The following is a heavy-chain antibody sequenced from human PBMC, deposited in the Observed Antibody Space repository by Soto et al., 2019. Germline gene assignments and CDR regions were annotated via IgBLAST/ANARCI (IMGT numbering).Heavy chain of an antibody. Sequence: PSETLSLTCTVSGGPISSYYWSWIRQPPGKGLEWIGYIYYSGSTNYNPSLKSRVTISVDTSKNQFSLKLSSVTAADTAVYYCARGGVDTAMVTGYFDYWGQGTLVTVSS. D-gene: IGHD5-18*01. J-gene: IGHJ4*02. V-gene: IGHV4-59*01. CDR1: GGPISSYY. CDR3: ARGGVDTAMVTGYFDY. CDR2: IYYSGST.